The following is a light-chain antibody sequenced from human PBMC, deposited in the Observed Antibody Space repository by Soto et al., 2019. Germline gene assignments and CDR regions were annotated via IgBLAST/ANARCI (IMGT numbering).Light chain of an antibody. CDR1: QNIDSY. Sequence: DIQMTQSPSSLSASVGDRVTITCRASQNIDSYLNWYQQKPGKAPKLLIYAASTLQSGVPSRYSGSGSGTDFTITIGSLQPEDFATYYCQQSHSTPWTFGQGTKVEIK. CDR2: AAS. CDR3: QQSHSTPWT. V-gene: IGKV1-39*01. J-gene: IGKJ1*01.